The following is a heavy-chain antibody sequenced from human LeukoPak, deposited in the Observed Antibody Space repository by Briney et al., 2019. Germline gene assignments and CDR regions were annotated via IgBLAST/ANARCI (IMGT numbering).Heavy chain of an antibody. CDR1: GGSISSYY. CDR2: IYYSGST. J-gene: IGHJ4*02. D-gene: IGHD3-9*01. V-gene: IGHV4-59*01. CDR3: ARQKLYFAPPMGFDY. Sequence: PSETLSLTCTVSGGSISSYYWSWIRQPPGKGLEWIGYIYYSGSTNYNPSLKGRVTISVDTSKNQFSLKVNSVTAADTAVYYCARQKLYFAPPMGFDYWGQGSLVTVSS.